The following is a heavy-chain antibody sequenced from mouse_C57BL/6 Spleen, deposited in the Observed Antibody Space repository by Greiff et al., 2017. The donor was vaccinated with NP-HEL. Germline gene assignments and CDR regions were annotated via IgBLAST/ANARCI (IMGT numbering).Heavy chain of an antibody. J-gene: IGHJ4*01. D-gene: IGHD1-1*01. CDR1: GFNIKDDY. Sequence: EVQLQQSGAELVRPGASVKLSCTASGFNIKDDYMHWVKQRPEQGLEWIGWIDPENGDTEYASKFQGKATITADTSSNTAYLQLSSLTSEDTAVYYCTGAFDYGSSYAMDYWGQGTSVTVSS. CDR3: TGAFDYGSSYAMDY. CDR2: IDPENGDT. V-gene: IGHV14-4*01.